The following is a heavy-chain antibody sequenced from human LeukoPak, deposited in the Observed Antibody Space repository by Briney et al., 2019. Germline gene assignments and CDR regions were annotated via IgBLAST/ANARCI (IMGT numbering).Heavy chain of an antibody. J-gene: IGHJ5*02. V-gene: IGHV4-61*10. D-gene: IGHD3-10*01. Sequence: SETLSLTCTVSGASINSGSYYWSWIRQPAGKGLEWIGYIYYSGSTNYKPSLKSRVTISVDTSKNQFSLKLSSVTAADTAVYYCARGGYYGSGNDFRFDPWGQGTLVTVSS. CDR2: IYYSGST. CDR1: GASINSGSYY. CDR3: ARGGYYGSGNDFRFDP.